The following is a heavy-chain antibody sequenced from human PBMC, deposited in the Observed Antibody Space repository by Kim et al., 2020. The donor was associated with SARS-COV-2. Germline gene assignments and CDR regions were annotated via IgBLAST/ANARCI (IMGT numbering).Heavy chain of an antibody. CDR3: ARVGYDILTGYSDWYVDL. V-gene: IGHV3-53*04. J-gene: IGHJ2*01. CDR2: IYSGGST. Sequence: GGSLRLSCAAPGFTVSSNYMRWVRQAPGKGLEWVSVIYSGGSTYYADSVKGRFTISRHNSKNTLYLQMNSLRAEDTALYYCARVGYDILTGYSDWYVDLWGRGTLVIVSS. CDR1: GFTVSSNY. D-gene: IGHD3-9*01.